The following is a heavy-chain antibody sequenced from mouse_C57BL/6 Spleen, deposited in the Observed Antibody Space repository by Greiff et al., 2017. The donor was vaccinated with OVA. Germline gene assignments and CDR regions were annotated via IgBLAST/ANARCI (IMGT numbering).Heavy chain of an antibody. CDR1: GFTFSDYG. Sequence: DVKLVESGGGLVKPGGSLKLSCAASGFTFSDYGMHWVRQAPEKGLEWVAYISSGSSTIYYADTVKGRFTISRDNAKNTLFLQMTSLRSEDTAMYYCARHYGSSYWYFDVWGTGTTVTVSS. D-gene: IGHD1-1*01. CDR3: ARHYGSSYWYFDV. J-gene: IGHJ1*03. CDR2: ISSGSSTI. V-gene: IGHV5-17*01.